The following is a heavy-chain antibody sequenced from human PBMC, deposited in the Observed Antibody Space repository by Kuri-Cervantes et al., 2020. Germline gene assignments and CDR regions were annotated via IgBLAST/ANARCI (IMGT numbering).Heavy chain of an antibody. D-gene: IGHD3-10*01. CDR2: ISGSGGST. Sequence: GGSLRLSCAASGFTFSSYAMSWVRQAPGKGPEWVSAISGSGGSTYYADSVKGRFTISRDNSKNTLYLQMNSLRAEDTAVYYCAKGMGFYYGSGSYMDYWGQGTLVTVSS. V-gene: IGHV3-23*01. CDR3: AKGMGFYYGSGSYMDY. CDR1: GFTFSSYA. J-gene: IGHJ4*02.